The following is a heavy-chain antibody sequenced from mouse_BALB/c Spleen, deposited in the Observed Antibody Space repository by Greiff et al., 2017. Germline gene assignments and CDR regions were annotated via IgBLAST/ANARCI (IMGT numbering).Heavy chain of an antibody. D-gene: IGHD2-14*01. CDR1: GDSITSGY. CDR3: ARNYRYDGWYFDV. J-gene: IGHJ1*01. CDR2: ISYSGST. V-gene: IGHV3-8*02. Sequence: EVKLMESGPSLVKPSQTLSLTCSVTGDSITSGYWNWIRKFPGNKLEYMGYISYSGSTYYNPSLKSRISITRDTSKNQYYLQLNSVTTEDTATYYCARNYRYDGWYFDVWGAGTTVTVSS.